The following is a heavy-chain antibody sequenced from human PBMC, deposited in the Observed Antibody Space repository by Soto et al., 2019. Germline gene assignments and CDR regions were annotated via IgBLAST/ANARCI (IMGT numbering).Heavy chain of an antibody. CDR1: GFTFSSYG. J-gene: IGHJ4*02. V-gene: IGHV3-30*18. CDR2: ISYDGSNK. CDR3: AKGAFHCSSTSCQVTVRGARPDPFDY. D-gene: IGHD2-2*01. Sequence: QVQLVESGGGVVQPGRSLRLSCAASGFTFSSYGMHWVRQAPGKGLEWVAVISYDGSNKYYADSVKGRFTISRDNSKNTLYLQMNSLRAEDTAVYYCAKGAFHCSSTSCQVTVRGARPDPFDYWGQGTLVTVSS.